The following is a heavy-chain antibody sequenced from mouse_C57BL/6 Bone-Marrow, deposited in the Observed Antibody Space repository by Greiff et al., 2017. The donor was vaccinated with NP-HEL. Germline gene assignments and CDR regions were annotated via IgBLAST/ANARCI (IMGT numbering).Heavy chain of an antibody. CDR2: IYPRSGNT. V-gene: IGHV1-81*01. J-gene: IGHJ2*01. D-gene: IGHD1-1*01. CDR1: GYTFTSYG. Sequence: QVQLQQSGAELARPGASVKLSCKASGYTFTSYGISWVKQRTGQGLEWIGEIYPRSGNTYYNEKFKGKATLTADKSSSTAYMGLRSLTSEDSAVYYCARSLTSTVIAMLDYWGQGTTLTVSS. CDR3: ARSLTSTVIAMLDY.